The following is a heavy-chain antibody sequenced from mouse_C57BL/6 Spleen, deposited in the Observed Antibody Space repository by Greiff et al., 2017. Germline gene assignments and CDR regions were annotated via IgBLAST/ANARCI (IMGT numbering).Heavy chain of an antibody. D-gene: IGHD1-1*01. CDR2: IYPGSGYT. Sequence: VQLVESGAELARPGASVKMSCKASGYTFTSYTMNWVKQRPGQGLEWIGCIYPGSGYTKYNQKFKDKATLTADKYSSTAYMQLSSLTSADYAVYYCARGEAQDTEAMDYWGQGTSVTVSS. J-gene: IGHJ4*01. CDR1: GYTFTSYT. CDR3: ARGEAQDTEAMDY. V-gene: IGHV1-4*01.